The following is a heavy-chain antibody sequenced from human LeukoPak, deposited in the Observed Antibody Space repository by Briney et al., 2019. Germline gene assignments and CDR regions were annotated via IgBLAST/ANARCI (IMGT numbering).Heavy chain of an antibody. Sequence: GGSLRLSCAASGFTFSSNAMSWVRQAPGKGLEWVTVISAIGVNTYYADSVKGRFTISRDNSKNTLYLQLNSLRAEDTAEYYCAKHLVGARTFEYWGQGTLVTVSS. V-gene: IGHV3-23*01. CDR2: ISAIGVNT. D-gene: IGHD1-26*01. CDR1: GFTFSSNA. CDR3: AKHLVGARTFEY. J-gene: IGHJ4*02.